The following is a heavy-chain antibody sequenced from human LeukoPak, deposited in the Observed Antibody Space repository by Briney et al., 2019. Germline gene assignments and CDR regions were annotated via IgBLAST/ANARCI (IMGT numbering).Heavy chain of an antibody. J-gene: IGHJ4*02. V-gene: IGHV3-66*01. CDR1: GFTVSSNY. CDR3: ARAHHRRVYDYVGGSCPY. D-gene: IGHD3-16*01. CDR2: IYSGGST. Sequence: GGSLRLSCAASGFTVSSNYMSWVRQAPGKGLEWVSVIYSGGSTYYADSVKGRFTISRDNSKNTLYLQMNSLIAEDTAVYYCARAHHRRVYDYVGGSCPYWGQGTLGTVSA.